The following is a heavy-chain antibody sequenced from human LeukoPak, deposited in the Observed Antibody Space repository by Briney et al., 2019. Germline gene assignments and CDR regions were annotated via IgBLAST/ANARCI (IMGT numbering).Heavy chain of an antibody. V-gene: IGHV3-15*01. Sequence: KPGGSLRLSCAASVFTFSNAWMSWVRQAPGEGLEWVGRIQRKTDVATTDYAAPVKGRFTISRDDSKNMVYLQMNSLTTEDTAVYYCATDLLDYWGQGTLVTVSS. CDR1: VFTFSNAW. J-gene: IGHJ4*02. CDR3: ATDLLDY. CDR2: IQRKTDVATT.